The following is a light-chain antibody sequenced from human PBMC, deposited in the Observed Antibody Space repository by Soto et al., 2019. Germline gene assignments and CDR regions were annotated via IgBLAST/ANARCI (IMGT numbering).Light chain of an antibody. Sequence: QSVLTQPPSVSGAPGQRVTISCTGSSSNIGAGYDVHWYQQLPGTAPKLLIYGNSNRPSGVPDRFSGSKSGTSASLAITGIQAEDEADYYCQSYDSSLSGYVGFGGGTQLTVL. J-gene: IGLJ2*01. CDR3: QSYDSSLSGYVG. V-gene: IGLV1-40*01. CDR1: SSNIGAGYD. CDR2: GNS.